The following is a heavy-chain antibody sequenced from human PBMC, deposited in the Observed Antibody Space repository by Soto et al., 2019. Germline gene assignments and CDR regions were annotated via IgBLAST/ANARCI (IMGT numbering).Heavy chain of an antibody. CDR2: INAYNGNR. D-gene: IGHD2-15*01. J-gene: IGHJ3*02. V-gene: IGHV1-18*01. Sequence: QVHLVQSGPEVKKPGASVKVSCKASGYTFNTYGITWVRQAPGQGLEWMAWINAYNGNRIYAQNCQGRVTVTTDTSTSAAYMELMSLTSADTAVYFCARDRDRVADIWGLGTMVNVSS. CDR3: ARDRDRVADI. CDR1: GYTFNTYG.